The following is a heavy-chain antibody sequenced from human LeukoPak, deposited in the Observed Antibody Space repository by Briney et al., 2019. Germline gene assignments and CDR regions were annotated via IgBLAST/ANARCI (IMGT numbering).Heavy chain of an antibody. CDR2: ISGSGGST. V-gene: IGHV3-23*01. Sequence: GGSLRLSCAASGFTFSSYSMSWVRQAPGKGLEWVSAISGSGGSTYYADSVKGRFTISRDNSKNTLYLQMNNLRAEDTAVYYCAKEAAYGSGSYRLGYWGQGTLVTVSS. CDR3: AKEAAYGSGSYRLGY. J-gene: IGHJ4*02. D-gene: IGHD3-10*01. CDR1: GFTFSSYS.